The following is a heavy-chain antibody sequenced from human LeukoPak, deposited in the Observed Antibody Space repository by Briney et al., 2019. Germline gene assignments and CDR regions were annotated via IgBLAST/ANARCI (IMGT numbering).Heavy chain of an antibody. CDR2: ISVGSDAT. Sequence: GGSLRLSCAASGLTLSNYNMNWVRQAPGKGPEWISYISVGSDATYYADSVKGRFTISRDNAKNSLYLQMNSLRAEDTAVYYCARGSSGWYRDDAFDIWGQGTMVTVSS. J-gene: IGHJ3*02. CDR3: ARGSSGWYRDDAFDI. V-gene: IGHV3-21*05. CDR1: GLTLSNYN. D-gene: IGHD6-19*01.